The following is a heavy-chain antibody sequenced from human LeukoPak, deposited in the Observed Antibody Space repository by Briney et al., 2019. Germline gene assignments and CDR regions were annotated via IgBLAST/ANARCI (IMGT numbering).Heavy chain of an antibody. V-gene: IGHV4-59*08. D-gene: IGHD1-26*01. J-gene: IGHJ4*02. CDR2: IYYSGST. CDR1: GGSISSYY. Sequence: KPSETLSLTCTVSGGSISSYYWSWIRQPPGKGLEWIGYIYYSGSTNYNPSLKSRVTISVDTSKNQFSLKLSSVTAADTAVYYCARTNWELLDYWGQGTLVTVSS. CDR3: ARTNWELLDY.